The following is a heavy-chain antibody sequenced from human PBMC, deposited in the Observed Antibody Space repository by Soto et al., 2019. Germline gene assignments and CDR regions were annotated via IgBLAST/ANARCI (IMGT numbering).Heavy chain of an antibody. Sequence: PGGSLRLSCAASGFTFSSYSMNWVRQAPGKGLEWVSYISSSSSTIYYADSVKGRFTISRDNAKNSLYLQMNSLRDEDTAVYYCARDSVQLVPYYYGMDVWGQGTTVTVSS. J-gene: IGHJ6*02. D-gene: IGHD6-13*01. CDR2: ISSSSSTI. CDR3: ARDSVQLVPYYYGMDV. V-gene: IGHV3-48*02. CDR1: GFTFSSYS.